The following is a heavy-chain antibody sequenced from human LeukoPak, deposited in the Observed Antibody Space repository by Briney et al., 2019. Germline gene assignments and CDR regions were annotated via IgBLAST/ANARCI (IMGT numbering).Heavy chain of an antibody. CDR2: ISAYNGNT. J-gene: IGHJ5*02. CDR3: ARSPPRYCSSPVCAENWFDP. CDR1: GYTFTSYG. Sequence: GASVKVSCKASGYTFTSYGISWVRQAPGQGLEWMGWISAYNGNTNYAQKFQGRVTMTRDTSISTAYMELSRLRSDDTAVYYCARSPPRYCSSPVCAENWFDPWGQGTLVTVSS. V-gene: IGHV1-18*01. D-gene: IGHD2-2*01.